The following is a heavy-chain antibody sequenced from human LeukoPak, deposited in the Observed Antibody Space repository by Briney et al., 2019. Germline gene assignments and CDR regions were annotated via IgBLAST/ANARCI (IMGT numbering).Heavy chain of an antibody. J-gene: IGHJ4*02. Sequence: PGGSLRLSCAASGFTFSNAWMSWVRQAPGKGLEWVGRIKSKTDGGTTDYAAPVKGRFTISRDDSKNTLYLQMNSLKTEDTAVYYCTTDRYYDSGDFDYWGQGTLVTVSS. CDR1: GFTFSNAW. V-gene: IGHV3-15*01. D-gene: IGHD3-10*01. CDR3: TTDRYYDSGDFDY. CDR2: IKSKTDGGTT.